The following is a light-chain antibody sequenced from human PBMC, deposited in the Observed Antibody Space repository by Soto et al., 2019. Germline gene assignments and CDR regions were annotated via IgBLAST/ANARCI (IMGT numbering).Light chain of an antibody. CDR2: GAS. J-gene: IGKJ1*01. Sequence: IVLTQSPVPLSLSPGERATLSCRASQSVSSSYLAWYQQRPGQAPRLLIYGASSRATGIPDRFSGSGSGTDFTLTISRLEPEDSAVYYCHQYSSSRKTFGQGTKVDI. CDR1: QSVSSSY. CDR3: HQYSSSRKT. V-gene: IGKV3-20*01.